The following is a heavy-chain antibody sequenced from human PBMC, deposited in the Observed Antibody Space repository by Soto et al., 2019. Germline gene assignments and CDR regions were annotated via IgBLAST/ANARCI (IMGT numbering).Heavy chain of an antibody. CDR2: INPNSGGT. J-gene: IGHJ4*02. V-gene: IGHV1-2*04. CDR3: ARGIGSLAIDY. D-gene: IGHD1-26*01. Sequence: GASVKVSCKASGYTFTSYGISWVRQAPGQGLEWMGWINPNSGGTNYAQKFQGWVTMTRDTSISTAYMELSRLRSDDTAVYYCARGIGSLAIDYWGQGTLVTVSS. CDR1: GYTFTSYG.